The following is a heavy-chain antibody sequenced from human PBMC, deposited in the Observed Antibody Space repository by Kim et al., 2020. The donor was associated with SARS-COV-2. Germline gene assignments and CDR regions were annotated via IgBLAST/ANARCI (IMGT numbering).Heavy chain of an antibody. CDR1: GYTFTKYT. D-gene: IGHD3-16*02. J-gene: IGHJ4*02. Sequence: VSVKVSCKPSGYTFTKYTINWVRQAPGQGLEWMGWINTDTGNPTYAQGFTGRFVFSLDTSVSTAYLQINSLKAEDTALYYCARVIWGSYRYTDYWGQGTL. CDR3: ARVIWGSYRYTDY. CDR2: INTDTGNP. V-gene: IGHV7-4-1*02.